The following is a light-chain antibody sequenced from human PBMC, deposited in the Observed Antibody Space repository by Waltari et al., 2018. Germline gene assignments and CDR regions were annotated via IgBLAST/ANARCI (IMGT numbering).Light chain of an antibody. V-gene: IGKV1-39*01. J-gene: IGKJ1*01. CDR1: QSVNTY. Sequence: IQITQSPSSLSASVGGRVNITCRASQSVNTYLHWYQQKPGKAPKLLIYDASSVQSGVPLRFSGSGSGTDFTLTISSLQPEDFATYYCQQSYSLLRTFGQGTKVEIK. CDR2: DAS. CDR3: QQSYSLLRT.